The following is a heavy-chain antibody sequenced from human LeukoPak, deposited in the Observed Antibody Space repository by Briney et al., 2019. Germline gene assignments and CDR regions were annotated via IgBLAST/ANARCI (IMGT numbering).Heavy chain of an antibody. CDR2: FDPEDGEP. CDR1: GNSLSETS. Sequence: ASVNVSCQVSGNSLSETSIHWVRQAPGQWLEWMGGFDPEDGEPIFAQRFQGRFSMTEDTSADTAYMELSSLRPEDTAVYYCATADKWEPLDYWGQGTLVTVSS. V-gene: IGHV1-24*01. J-gene: IGHJ4*02. CDR3: ATADKWEPLDY. D-gene: IGHD1-26*01.